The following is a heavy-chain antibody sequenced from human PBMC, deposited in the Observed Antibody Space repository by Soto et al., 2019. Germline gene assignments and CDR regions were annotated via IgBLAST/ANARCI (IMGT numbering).Heavy chain of an antibody. Sequence: GEFLKISCKGSGYSFTSYWIGWVRQMPGKGLEWMGIIYPGDSDTRYSPSFQGQVTISADKSISTAYLQWSSLKASDTAMYYCASSHVDIVATTPQYYFDYWGQGTLVTVSS. CDR2: IYPGDSDT. J-gene: IGHJ4*02. V-gene: IGHV5-51*01. D-gene: IGHD5-12*01. CDR1: GYSFTSYW. CDR3: ASSHVDIVATTPQYYFDY.